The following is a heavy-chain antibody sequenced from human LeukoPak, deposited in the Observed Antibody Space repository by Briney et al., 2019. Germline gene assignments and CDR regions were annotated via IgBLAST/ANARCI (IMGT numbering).Heavy chain of an antibody. Sequence: SETLSLTCTVSGGSISSYYWSWIRQPPGKGLEWIGSIYYSGSTYYNPSPKSRVTISVDTSKNQFSLKLSSVTAADTAVYYCARHESGHFDYWGQGTLVTVSS. D-gene: IGHD5-12*01. V-gene: IGHV4-59*05. CDR3: ARHESGHFDY. CDR1: GGSISSYY. J-gene: IGHJ4*02. CDR2: IYYSGST.